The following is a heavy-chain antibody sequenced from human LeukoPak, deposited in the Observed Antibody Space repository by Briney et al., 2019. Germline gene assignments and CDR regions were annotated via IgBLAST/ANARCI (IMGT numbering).Heavy chain of an antibody. V-gene: IGHV3-74*01. CDR3: ATGHSYGYDY. CDR1: GLTFSDLW. J-gene: IGHJ4*02. CDR2: DKGDGRTT. D-gene: IGHD5-18*01. Sequence: GGSLTLSCAASGLTFSDLWGHWVRQPPGKGLGWVALDKGDGRTTIYAGSVKGRFTISRDNAKNTSYLHMNSLRADDSGVYYCATGHSYGYDYWGQGVLVTVSS.